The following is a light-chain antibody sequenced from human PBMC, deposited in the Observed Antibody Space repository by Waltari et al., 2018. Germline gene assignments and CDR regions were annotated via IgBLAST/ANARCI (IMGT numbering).Light chain of an antibody. CDR3: QQYNNWPPK. Sequence: ELVMTQSPATVSVSTGESATLSCRGSQSVSSDLAWYQQKPGQAPRPLIYGASNRATGSPARFSGSGSGTEFTLTISSMQSEDFAVYYCQQYNNWPPKFGQGTKVEIK. CDR1: QSVSSD. CDR2: GAS. V-gene: IGKV3-15*01. J-gene: IGKJ1*01.